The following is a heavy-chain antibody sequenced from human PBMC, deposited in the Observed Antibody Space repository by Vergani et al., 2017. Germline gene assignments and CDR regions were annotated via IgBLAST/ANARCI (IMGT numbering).Heavy chain of an antibody. V-gene: IGHV3-13*01. CDR3: ARGANWNYADNWFDH. CDR2: IGTAGDT. D-gene: IGHD1-7*01. CDR1: GFTFSSYD. J-gene: IGHJ5*02. Sequence: EVQLVESGGGLVQPGGSLRLSCAASGFTFSSYDMHWVRQATGKGLEWVSAIGTAGDTYYPGSVKGRFTISRENAKNSLYLQMNSLRAGDTAVYYCARGANWNYADNWFDHWGQGTLVTVSS.